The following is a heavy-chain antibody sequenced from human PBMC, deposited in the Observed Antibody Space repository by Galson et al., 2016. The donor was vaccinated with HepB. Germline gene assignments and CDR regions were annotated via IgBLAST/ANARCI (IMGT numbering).Heavy chain of an antibody. CDR2: IWYDGTNK. V-gene: IGHV3-33*01. Sequence: SLRLSCAGSGFHSGSHGMHWVRQAPGKGLEWVALIWYDGTNKYYADSVRGRFTISRDNSKSTMFLQMNSLRAEDTAVYYCVRGQWLENYFDYWGQGTLVTVSS. D-gene: IGHD6-19*01. CDR1: GFHSGSHG. J-gene: IGHJ4*02. CDR3: VRGQWLENYFDY.